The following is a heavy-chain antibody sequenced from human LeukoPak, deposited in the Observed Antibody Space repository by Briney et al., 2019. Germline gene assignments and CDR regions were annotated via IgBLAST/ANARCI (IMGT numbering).Heavy chain of an antibody. CDR1: GFTFSSYA. J-gene: IGHJ4*02. D-gene: IGHD7-27*01. CDR3: ARGGGWGHFDY. Sequence: GGSLRLSCVASGFTFSSYAMSWVRQAPGKGLEWVSVIYSGGSTYYADSVKGRFTISRDNSKSTLYLQMNSLRAEDTAVYYCARGGGWGHFDYWGQGTLVTVSS. CDR2: IYSGGST. V-gene: IGHV3-53*01.